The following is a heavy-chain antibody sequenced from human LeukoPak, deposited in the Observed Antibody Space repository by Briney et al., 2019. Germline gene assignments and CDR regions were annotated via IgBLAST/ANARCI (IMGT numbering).Heavy chain of an antibody. J-gene: IGHJ3*02. V-gene: IGHV3-30*02. Sequence: GGSLRLSCAASGFTFSSYGMHWVRQAPGKGLEWVAFIRYDGSNKYYAGSVKGRFTISRDNSKNTLYLQMNSLRAEDTAVYYCAREAPPGRYFDWSSTRGAFDIWVQGTMVTVSS. CDR1: GFTFSSYG. CDR3: AREAPPGRYFDWSSTRGAFDI. CDR2: IRYDGSNK. D-gene: IGHD3-9*01.